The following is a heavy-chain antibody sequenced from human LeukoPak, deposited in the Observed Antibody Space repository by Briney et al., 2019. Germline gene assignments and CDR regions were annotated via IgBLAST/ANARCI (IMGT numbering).Heavy chain of an antibody. CDR1: GGSISSGSYY. J-gene: IGHJ3*02. Sequence: SETLSLTCTVSGGSISSGSYYWSWIRQPAGKGLEWIGRIYTSGSTNYNPSLKSRATISVDTSKNQFSLKLSSVTAADTAVYYCARAWRQLDAFDIWGQGTMVTVSS. CDR3: ARAWRQLDAFDI. V-gene: IGHV4-61*02. CDR2: IYTSGST. D-gene: IGHD1-1*01.